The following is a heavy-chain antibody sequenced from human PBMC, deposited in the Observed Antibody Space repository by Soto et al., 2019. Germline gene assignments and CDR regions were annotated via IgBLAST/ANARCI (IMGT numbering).Heavy chain of an antibody. J-gene: IGHJ4*02. D-gene: IGHD6-13*01. Sequence: GGSLRLSSAPSGFTFSSYAMSWVRQAPGKGLEWVSAISGSGGSTYYADSVKGRFTISRDNSKNTLYLQMNSLRAEDTAVYYCAKDSHDLAAAGPFDYWGQGTLVTVSS. CDR3: AKDSHDLAAAGPFDY. CDR2: ISGSGGST. V-gene: IGHV3-23*01. CDR1: GFTFSSYA.